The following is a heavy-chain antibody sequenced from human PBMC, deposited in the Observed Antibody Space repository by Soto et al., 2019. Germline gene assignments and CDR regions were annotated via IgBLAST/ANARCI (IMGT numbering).Heavy chain of an antibody. CDR1: GFTFSSYS. CDR2: ISSSSSTI. Sequence: VGSLRLSCAASGFTFSSYSMNWVRQAPGKGLEWVSYISSSSSTIYYADSVKGRFTISRDNSKNTLYLQMNSLRAEDTAVYYCASEMATILDYWGQGTLVTVSS. CDR3: ASEMATILDY. J-gene: IGHJ4*02. D-gene: IGHD5-12*01. V-gene: IGHV3-48*01.